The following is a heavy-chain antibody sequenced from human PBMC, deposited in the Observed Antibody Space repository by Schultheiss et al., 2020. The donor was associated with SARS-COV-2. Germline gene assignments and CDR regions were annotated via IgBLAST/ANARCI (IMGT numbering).Heavy chain of an antibody. CDR2: IYTSGST. CDR1: GGSISSSSYY. Sequence: SETLSLTCTVSGGSISSSSYYWSWIRQPAGKGLEWIGRIYTSGSTNYNPSLKSRVTMSVDTSKNQFSLKLSSVTAADTAVYYCARHLVALNLYYYYYYMDVWGKGTTVTVS. D-gene: IGHD5-12*01. V-gene: IGHV4-61*02. CDR3: ARHLVALNLYYYYYYMDV. J-gene: IGHJ6*03.